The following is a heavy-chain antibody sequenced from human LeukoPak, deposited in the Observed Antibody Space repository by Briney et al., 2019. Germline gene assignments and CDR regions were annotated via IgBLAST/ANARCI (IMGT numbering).Heavy chain of an antibody. Sequence: GGTLRLSCAASAFTFSSYGMSWVRQAPGKGLEWVSAISGDGRDIFYADAVKGRFTISRDNAKNSLYLQMNSLRAEDTALYYCARDRGVDTAMVNWFDPWGQGTLVTVSS. D-gene: IGHD5-18*01. CDR2: ISGDGRDI. J-gene: IGHJ5*02. V-gene: IGHV3-23*01. CDR3: ARDRGVDTAMVNWFDP. CDR1: AFTFSSYG.